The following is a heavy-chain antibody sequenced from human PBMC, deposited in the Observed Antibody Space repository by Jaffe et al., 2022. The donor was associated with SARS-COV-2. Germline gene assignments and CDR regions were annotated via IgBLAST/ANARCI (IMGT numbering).Heavy chain of an antibody. Sequence: QVQLVESGGGVVQPGRSLRLSCAASGFTFSTYGMHWVRQAPGKGLEWVALISYDGSNEYYADSVKGRFTISRDNSKNTLYLQMNSLRAEDTAVYYCAKPYLTGDYFDYWGQGTLVTVSS. D-gene: IGHD7-27*01. J-gene: IGHJ4*02. CDR1: GFTFSTYG. CDR2: ISYDGSNE. CDR3: AKPYLTGDYFDY. V-gene: IGHV3-30*18.